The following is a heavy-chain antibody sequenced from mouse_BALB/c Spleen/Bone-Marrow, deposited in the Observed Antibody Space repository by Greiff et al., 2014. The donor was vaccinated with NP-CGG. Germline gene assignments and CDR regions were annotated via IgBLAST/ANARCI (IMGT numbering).Heavy chain of an antibody. J-gene: IGHJ2*01. CDR1: GFTFTDYE. CDR2: NHPGSGGT. V-gene: IGHV1-15*01. CDR3: TREKIGDYDY. Sequence: VQLQQSGAELVRPGASVKLSCKALGFTFTDYEMYWGKQRPVHGLEWMGTNHPGSGGTTYNQKFKGKATMTADKSSNTAYMELSSLTSEDSAVYYCTREKIGDYDYWGQGTTLTVSS.